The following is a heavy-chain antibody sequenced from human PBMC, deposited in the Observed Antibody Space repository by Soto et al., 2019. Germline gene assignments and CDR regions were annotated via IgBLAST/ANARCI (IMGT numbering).Heavy chain of an antibody. D-gene: IGHD3-10*01. J-gene: IGHJ6*02. CDR3: ARDKDGYNYYGSGSSMAYYYYGMNV. CDR1: GGSISSHY. V-gene: IGHV4-59*11. CDR2: IYYSGST. Sequence: PSETLSLTCTVSGGSISSHYWSWIRQPPGKGLEWIGYIYYSGSTNYNPFLKSRVTISVDTSKNQFSLKLSSVTAADTAVYYCARDKDGYNYYGSGSSMAYYYYGMNVWGQGTTVTSP.